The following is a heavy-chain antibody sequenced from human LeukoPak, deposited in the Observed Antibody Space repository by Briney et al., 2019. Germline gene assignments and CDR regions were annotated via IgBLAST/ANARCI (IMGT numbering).Heavy chain of an antibody. D-gene: IGHD3-10*01. CDR3: AKDQGSGSYYPFFDY. J-gene: IGHJ4*02. Sequence: PLGESLKISCAASGFTFSSYGMHWVRQAPGKGLEWAAFIRYDGSNKYYADSVKGRFTISRDNSKNTLYLQMNSLRAEDTAVYYCAKDQGSGSYYPFFDYWGQGTLVTVSS. V-gene: IGHV3-30*02. CDR2: IRYDGSNK. CDR1: GFTFSSYG.